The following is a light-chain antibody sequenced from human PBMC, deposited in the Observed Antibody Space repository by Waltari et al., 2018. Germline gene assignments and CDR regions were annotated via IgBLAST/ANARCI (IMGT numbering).Light chain of an antibody. J-gene: IGKJ4*01. CDR2: GSS. V-gene: IGKV3-20*01. Sequence: EIVLTQSPGTLSLSPGERATLSCRASQSVSSSYLAWYQQKPGQAPRLLFYGSSIRATGIPDRFSGSGSGTDFTLTISRLETEDFAVYYCQQCGSSPLTFGGGTKVEIK. CDR3: QQCGSSPLT. CDR1: QSVSSSY.